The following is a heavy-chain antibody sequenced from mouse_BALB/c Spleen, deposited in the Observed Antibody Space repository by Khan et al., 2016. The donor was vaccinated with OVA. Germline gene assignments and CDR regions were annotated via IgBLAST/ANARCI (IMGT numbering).Heavy chain of an antibody. J-gene: IGHJ2*01. CDR3: AIRDYFDY. V-gene: IGHV1S137*01. Sequence: VELVESGPELVRPGVSVKISCKGSGYTFTDYSMHWVKQSHAKSLVWIGVISTDSVNTNYNQKVKGKATLTVDKSSSTAYMELARMTSEDSAIYYCAIRDYFDYWGQGTTLTVSS. CDR2: ISTDSVNT. CDR1: GYTFTDYS.